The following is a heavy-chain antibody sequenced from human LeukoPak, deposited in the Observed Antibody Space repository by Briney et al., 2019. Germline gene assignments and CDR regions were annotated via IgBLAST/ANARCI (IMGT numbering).Heavy chain of an antibody. CDR2: VNPNSGNT. Sequence: ASVKVSCKASGYSFTTYDINWVRQATGQGLEWMGWVNPNSGNTGYAQKFQGRVTMTRNTSISTAYMELSSLRSEDTAVYYCAGLNLGDYYGSGRSHRPLDYWGQGTLVTVSS. D-gene: IGHD3-10*01. CDR3: AGLNLGDYYGSGRSHRPLDY. J-gene: IGHJ4*02. CDR1: GYSFTTYD. V-gene: IGHV1-8*01.